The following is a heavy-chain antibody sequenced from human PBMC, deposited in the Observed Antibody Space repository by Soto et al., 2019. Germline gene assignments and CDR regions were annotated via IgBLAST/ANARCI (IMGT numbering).Heavy chain of an antibody. CDR1: GFTFSSYA. V-gene: IGHV3-23*01. CDR2: ISGSGGST. J-gene: IGHJ3*02. D-gene: IGHD5-12*01. CDR3: AKGAPEYSGYDVAFDI. Sequence: GGSLRLSCAASGFTFSSYAMSWVRQAPGKGLEWVSAISGSGGSTYYADSVKGRFTISRDNSKNTLYLQMNSLRAEDTAVYYCAKGAPEYSGYDVAFDIWGQGTMVTVSS.